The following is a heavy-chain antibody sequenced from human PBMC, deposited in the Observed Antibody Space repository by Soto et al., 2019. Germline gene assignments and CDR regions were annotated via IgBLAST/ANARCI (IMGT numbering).Heavy chain of an antibody. CDR1: GFTFSSYE. CDR3: ARDLLWFGVDV. CDR2: ISSSGSTI. V-gene: IGHV3-48*03. D-gene: IGHD3-10*01. Sequence: GGSLRLSCAASGFTFSSYEMNWVRQAPGKGLEWVSYISSSGSTIYYADSVKGRFTISRDNAKNSLYLQMNSLRAEDTAVYYCARDLLWFGVDVWGQGTTVTVSS. J-gene: IGHJ6*02.